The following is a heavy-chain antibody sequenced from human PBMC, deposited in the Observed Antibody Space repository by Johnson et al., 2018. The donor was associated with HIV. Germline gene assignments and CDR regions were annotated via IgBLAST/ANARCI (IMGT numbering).Heavy chain of an antibody. J-gene: IGHJ3*01. CDR3: ARAPEGRGVDAVDV. V-gene: IGHV3-30*03. Sequence: QVQLVESGGGVVQPGTSLRLSCTASGFIFHNYAMHWVRQAPGQGLEWVAFISYDGGTESYADSVKGRFTVSRDNSKNALFLQMNSLEAEDTAVYYCARAPEGRGVDAVDVWGQGTVVTVSS. CDR2: ISYDGGTE. CDR1: GFIFHNYA. D-gene: IGHD3-10*01.